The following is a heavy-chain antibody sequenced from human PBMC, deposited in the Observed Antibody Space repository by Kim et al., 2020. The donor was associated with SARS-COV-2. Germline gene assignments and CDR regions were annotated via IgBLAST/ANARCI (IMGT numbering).Heavy chain of an antibody. J-gene: IGHJ4*02. V-gene: IGHV4-4*02. Sequence: SETLSLTCAVSGASISITNWWTWVRQSPGKGLEWIGEIYRTGSTNYNPSLKSRVTISLDKSKNQYSLELTSVTAADTAIYYCARVGDFALDFWGQGTLVTVSS. CDR3: ARVGDFALDF. CDR1: GASISITNW. CDR2: IYRTGST.